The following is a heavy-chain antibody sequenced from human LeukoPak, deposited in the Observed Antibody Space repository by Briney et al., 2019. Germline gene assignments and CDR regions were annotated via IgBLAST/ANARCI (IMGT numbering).Heavy chain of an antibody. D-gene: IGHD6-6*01. Sequence: ASVKVSCKASGYTFTGYYMHWVRQAPGQGLEWMGWIEPNSGGTNYAQKFQGRITMTRVTSISTAYMELSRLTSDDTAVYYCATEAGHSSSRNSYYYFDYWGQGTLVTVSS. CDR1: GYTFTGYY. J-gene: IGHJ4*02. CDR2: IEPNSGGT. V-gene: IGHV1-2*02. CDR3: ATEAGHSSSRNSYYYFDY.